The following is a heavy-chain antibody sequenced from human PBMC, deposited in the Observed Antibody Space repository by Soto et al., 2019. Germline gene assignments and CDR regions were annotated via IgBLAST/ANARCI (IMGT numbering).Heavy chain of an antibody. D-gene: IGHD3-3*01. V-gene: IGHV3-30*18. J-gene: IGHJ6*02. Sequence: QVQLVESGGGVVQPGRSLRLSCAASGFTFSSYGMHWVRQAPGKGLEWVGVISYDGSNKYYADSVKGRFTISRDNSKNTLYLQMNSLRAEDTAVYYCAKDLYDFWSAYYYGMDVWGQGTTVTVSS. CDR3: AKDLYDFWSAYYYGMDV. CDR1: GFTFSSYG. CDR2: ISYDGSNK.